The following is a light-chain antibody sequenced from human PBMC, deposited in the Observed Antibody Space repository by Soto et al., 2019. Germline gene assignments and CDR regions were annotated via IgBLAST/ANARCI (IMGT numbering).Light chain of an antibody. Sequence: QSVLTQPRSVSGSPGQSVTISCSGSSSDVGGYNYVSWYQQQPGKAPKLLIYDVTIRTSGVSDRFSGSKSGNTASLTISDLQTGDEADYYCATWDGGLTPQGVFGTGTKVTVL. CDR3: ATWDGGLTPQGV. CDR1: SSDVGGYNY. J-gene: IGLJ1*01. V-gene: IGLV2-11*01. CDR2: DVT.